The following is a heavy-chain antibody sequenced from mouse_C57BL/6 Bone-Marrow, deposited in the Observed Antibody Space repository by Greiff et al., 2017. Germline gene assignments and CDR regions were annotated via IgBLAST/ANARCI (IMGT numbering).Heavy chain of an antibody. CDR3: AGYYPWFAY. CDR2: IYPRSGNT. D-gene: IGHD1-1*01. J-gene: IGHJ3*01. V-gene: IGHV1-81*01. CDR1: GYTFTSYG. Sequence: VQRVESGAELARPGASVKLSCKASGYTFTSYGISWVKQRTGQGLEWIGEIYPRSGNTYYNEKFKGKATLTADKSSSTAYMELRSLTSEDSAVYFCAGYYPWFAYWGQGTLVTVSA.